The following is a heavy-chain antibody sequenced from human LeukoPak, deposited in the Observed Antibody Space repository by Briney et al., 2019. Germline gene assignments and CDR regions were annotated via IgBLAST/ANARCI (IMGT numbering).Heavy chain of an antibody. D-gene: IGHD4-11*01. Sequence: PGGSLRLSCVSSRFTFWEPGAIWVPPAPGKGREWRSYISPRSETKNYADSVKDRFTISRDDAENSVYLHTNSLRAEDTAVYYCARVEGPTVNTMYYDLWGQGTLVTVSS. J-gene: IGHJ4*02. CDR3: ARVEGPTVNTMYYDL. CDR1: RFTFWEPG. CDR2: ISPRSETK. V-gene: IGHV3-48*01.